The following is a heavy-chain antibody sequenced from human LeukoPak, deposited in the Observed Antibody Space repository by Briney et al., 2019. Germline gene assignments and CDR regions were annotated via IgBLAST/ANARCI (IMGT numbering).Heavy chain of an antibody. V-gene: IGHV3-21*01. J-gene: IGHJ4*02. CDR1: GFTFSSYS. CDR3: ATENGVTMVRGVIKPFDY. Sequence: GGSLRLSCAASGFTFSSYSMNWVRQAPGKGLEWVSSISSSSSYIYYADSVKGRFTNSRDNAKNSLYLQMNSLRAEDPAVYYCATENGVTMVRGVIKPFDYWGQGTLVTVSS. D-gene: IGHD3-10*01. CDR2: ISSSSSYI.